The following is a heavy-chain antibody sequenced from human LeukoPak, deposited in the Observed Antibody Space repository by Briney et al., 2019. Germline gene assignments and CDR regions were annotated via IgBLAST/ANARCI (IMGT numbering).Heavy chain of an antibody. CDR1: GFTFHDYA. Sequence: GGSLRLSCAASGFTFHDYAMHWVRQAPGKGLEWVSGISWNSGIIGYADSVKGRFTISRDNSKNTLYLQMNSLRAEDTAVYYCAKDSYYGSGSYFDYWGQGTLVTVSS. D-gene: IGHD3-10*01. CDR2: ISWNSGII. CDR3: AKDSYYGSGSYFDY. J-gene: IGHJ4*02. V-gene: IGHV3-9*01.